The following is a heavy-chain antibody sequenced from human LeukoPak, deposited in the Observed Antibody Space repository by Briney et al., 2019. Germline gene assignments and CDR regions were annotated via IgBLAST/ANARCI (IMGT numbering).Heavy chain of an antibody. CDR2: IYTSGST. D-gene: IGHD2-2*01. CDR3: ARKAWDIVVGDYYYMDV. CDR1: GGSISSGSYY. J-gene: IGHJ6*03. V-gene: IGHV4-61*02. Sequence: SETLSLTCTVSGGSISSGSYYWSWIRQPAGKGLEWIGRIYTSGSTNYNPSLKSRVTISVDTSKNQFSLKLSSVTAADTAVYYCARKAWDIVVGDYYYMDVWGKGTTVTVSS.